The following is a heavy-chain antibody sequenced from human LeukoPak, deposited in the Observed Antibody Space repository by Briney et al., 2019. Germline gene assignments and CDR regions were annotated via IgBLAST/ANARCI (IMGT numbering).Heavy chain of an antibody. V-gene: IGHV4-4*02. CDR1: GCSVTRNNW. J-gene: IGHJ4*02. D-gene: IGHD3-3*01. CDR2: VHLDGRT. Sequence: SETLSLTRDLYGCSVTRNNWWTWVLQAPGKGLEWIGEVHLDGRTNYNPSLKSRPIMSLDLPENHISLKLTSVTAADTAVYYCAREGGFYRPLDYSGQGTLVTVSS. CDR3: AREGGFYRPLDY.